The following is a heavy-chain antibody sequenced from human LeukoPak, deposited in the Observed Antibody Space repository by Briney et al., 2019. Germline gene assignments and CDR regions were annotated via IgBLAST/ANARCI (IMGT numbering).Heavy chain of an antibody. V-gene: IGHV3-33*08. CDR3: ARGSESYFQPHFDY. CDR1: GFTFSAFG. J-gene: IGHJ4*02. Sequence: TGGSLRLSCAASGFTFSAFGMHWVRQAPGKGLEWLSIIYFDGSSKYYADSVKGRFTISRDNSKNTLYLQMHSLRAEDTAVYYCARGSESYFQPHFDYWGQGTLVTVSS. D-gene: IGHD1-26*01. CDR2: IYFDGSSK.